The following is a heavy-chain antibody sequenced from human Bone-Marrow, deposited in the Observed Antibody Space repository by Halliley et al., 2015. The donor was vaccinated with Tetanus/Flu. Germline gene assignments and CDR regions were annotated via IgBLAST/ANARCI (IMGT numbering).Heavy chain of an antibody. D-gene: IGHD2-2*01. CDR2: ISTSSSSM. Sequence: LEWVSSISTSSSSMYYADSVKCRLTISRDNAKSSLFLQMNSLRAEDTAVYYCARGTSRSLFDYWGQGTLVTVSS. J-gene: IGHJ4*02. CDR3: ARGTSRSLFDY. V-gene: IGHV3-21*01.